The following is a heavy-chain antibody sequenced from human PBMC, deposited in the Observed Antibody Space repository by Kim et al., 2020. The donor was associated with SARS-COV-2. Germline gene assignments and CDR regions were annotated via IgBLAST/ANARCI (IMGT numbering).Heavy chain of an antibody. J-gene: IGHJ6*02. Sequence: ASVKVSCKASGDTFTSYAMSWVRQAPGQGLEWMGWINTNTGTPTYAQGFTGRFVFSLDTSVSTAYLQISSLKSEDTAVYYCARSGSYYYYYGMDVWGQGT. CDR2: INTNTGTP. D-gene: IGHD1-26*01. CDR3: ARSGSYYYYYGMDV. CDR1: GDTFTSYA. V-gene: IGHV7-4-1*02.